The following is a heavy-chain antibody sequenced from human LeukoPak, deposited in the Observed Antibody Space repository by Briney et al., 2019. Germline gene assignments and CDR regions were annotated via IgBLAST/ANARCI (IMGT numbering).Heavy chain of an antibody. CDR2: IYHSGST. J-gene: IGHJ5*02. CDR3: ARFMAVAGPGWFDP. D-gene: IGHD6-19*01. Sequence: SETLSLTCAVSGGSISSSNWWSWVRQPPGKGLEWIGEIYHSGSTNYNPSLKSRVTISVDKSQNHFSLTLKSVTAADTAVYYCARFMAVAGPGWFDPWGQGALVTVSS. CDR1: GGSISSSNW. V-gene: IGHV4-4*02.